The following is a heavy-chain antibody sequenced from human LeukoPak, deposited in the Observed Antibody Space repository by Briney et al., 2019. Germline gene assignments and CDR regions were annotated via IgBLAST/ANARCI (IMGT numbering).Heavy chain of an antibody. V-gene: IGHV4-59*11. Sequence: SETLSLTCIVSGDSITNHYWSLIRRPPGKGLERIGYIYYSGSINYNPSLKSRVTISVDTSKSQFSLKLSSVTAADTAVYYCARVMKYQLRFDYWGQGTLVTVSS. CDR1: GDSITNHY. J-gene: IGHJ4*02. CDR3: ARVMKYQLRFDY. D-gene: IGHD2-2*01. CDR2: IYYSGSI.